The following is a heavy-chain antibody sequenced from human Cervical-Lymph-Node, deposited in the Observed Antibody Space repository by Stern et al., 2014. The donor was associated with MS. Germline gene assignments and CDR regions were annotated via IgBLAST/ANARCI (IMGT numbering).Heavy chain of an antibody. Sequence: QVQLVASGGGVVQPGRSLRLSCAASGFTFSSYGMHWVRPAPGKGLEWVAVIGYDGRNKYYADSVKGRFTISRDNSKNTLYLQMNSLRAEDTAVYYCARTLRVVPAAITYYYYGMDVWGQGTTVTVSS. CDR3: ARTLRVVPAAITYYYYGMDV. V-gene: IGHV3-33*01. D-gene: IGHD2-2*01. CDR1: GFTFSSYG. CDR2: IGYDGRNK. J-gene: IGHJ6*02.